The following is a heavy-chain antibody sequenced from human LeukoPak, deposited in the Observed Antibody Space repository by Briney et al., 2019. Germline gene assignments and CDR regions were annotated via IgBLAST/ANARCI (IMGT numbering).Heavy chain of an antibody. Sequence: PGGSLRLSCAASGFTFSSYAMSWVRQAPGKGLEWVSAISGSGGSTYYADSVKGRFTISRDNSKNTLHLQMNSLRAEDTAVYYCAKGHYYDSSGYYYFGYYFDYWGQGTLVTVSS. CDR3: AKGHYYDSSGYYYFGYYFDY. CDR2: ISGSGGST. CDR1: GFTFSSYA. V-gene: IGHV3-23*01. D-gene: IGHD3-22*01. J-gene: IGHJ4*02.